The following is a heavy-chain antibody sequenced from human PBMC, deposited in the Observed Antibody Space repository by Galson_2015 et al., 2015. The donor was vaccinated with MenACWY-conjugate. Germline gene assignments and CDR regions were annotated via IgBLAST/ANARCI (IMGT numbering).Heavy chain of an antibody. D-gene: IGHD3-3*01. CDR1: GSISGTNW. CDR3: VANGYYTLEH. V-gene: IGHV4-4*02. CDR2: IYHSGST. Sequence: GSISGTNWWSWVRQPPGKGLEWIGYIYHSGSTNYKPSLKSRITISVDKSKNQFSLQLTSVTAADTAVYYCVANGYYTLEHWGQGTPVTVSS. J-gene: IGHJ4*02.